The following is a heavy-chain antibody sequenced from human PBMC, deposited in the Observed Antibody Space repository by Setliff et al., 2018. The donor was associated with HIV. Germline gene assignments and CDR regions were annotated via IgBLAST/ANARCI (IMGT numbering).Heavy chain of an antibody. J-gene: IGHJ4*02. Sequence: SETLSLTCTVSGVSIAGGDYYWSWIRQSPGKGLEWVGYIYYTGNTYFNPSLESRLSMSVDTSKNQFTLELHSVTAADTAVYYCVRYGDDVRRFDFWGQGTLVTSPQ. CDR1: GVSIAGGDYY. V-gene: IGHV4-30-4*01. CDR2: IYYTGNT. CDR3: VRYGDDVRRFDF. D-gene: IGHD2-21*02.